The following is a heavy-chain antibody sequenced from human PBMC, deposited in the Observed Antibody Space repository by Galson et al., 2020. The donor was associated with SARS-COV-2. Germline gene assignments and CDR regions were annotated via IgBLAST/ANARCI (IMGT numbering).Heavy chain of an antibody. CDR3: TRCSWNYYYYGMDV. D-gene: IGHD2-15*01. CDR2: ITGETT. Sequence: GGSLRLSCAASGISLNDAWMSWVRQAPGKGLEWVGRITGETTDYAAPVKGRFTISSYDSKNTLYLQMNNLKSEDTAVYYCTRCSWNYYYYGMDVWGQGTTVTVSS. V-gene: IGHV3-15*01. J-gene: IGHJ6*02. CDR1: GISLNDAW.